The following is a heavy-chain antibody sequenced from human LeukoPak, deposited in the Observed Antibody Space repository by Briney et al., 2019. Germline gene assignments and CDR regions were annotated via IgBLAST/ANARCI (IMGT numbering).Heavy chain of an antibody. CDR1: GFTFSNYA. Sequence: GGSLRLSCAASGFTFSNYAMSWVRQAPGKGLEWVSTLSNTGTDTYYADSVKGRFTISRDNSKNTLYLQMNSLRAEDTAVYYCAKDRIASADALYYYYGMDVWGQGTTVTVSS. CDR3: AKDRIASADALYYYYGMDV. V-gene: IGHV3-23*01. D-gene: IGHD2-15*01. CDR2: LSNTGTDT. J-gene: IGHJ6*02.